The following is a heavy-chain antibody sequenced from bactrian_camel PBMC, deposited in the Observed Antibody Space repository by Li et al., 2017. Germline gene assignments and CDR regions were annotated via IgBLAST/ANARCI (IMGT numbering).Heavy chain of an antibody. Sequence: VQLVESGGGLVQPGGSLRLSCATSGFTFSSYYMNWVRQAPGKGLEWVSIIYNDTANTYTNTYYTDSVKGRFTISRDNAKNTLYLQLRSLKTEDTAIYFCVRDGYGWWLANWGQGTQVTV. D-gene: IGHD3*01. CDR3: VRDGYGWWLAN. CDR2: IYNDTANTYTNT. CDR1: GFTFSSYY. V-gene: IGHV3-2*01. J-gene: IGHJ4*01.